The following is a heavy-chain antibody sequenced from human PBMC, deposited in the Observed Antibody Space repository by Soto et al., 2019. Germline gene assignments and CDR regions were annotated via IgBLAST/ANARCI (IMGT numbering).Heavy chain of an antibody. CDR3: AKEAYDYVAEGFDP. CDR2: ISGSGGST. CDR1: GFTFSSYA. J-gene: IGHJ5*02. V-gene: IGHV3-23*01. Sequence: VGSLRLSCADSGFTFSSYAMSWVRQAPGKGLEWVSAISGSGGSTYYADSVKGRFTISSDNSKNTLYLQMNSLRAEDTAVYYCAKEAYDYVAEGFDPWGQGTLVTVSS. D-gene: IGHD3-16*01.